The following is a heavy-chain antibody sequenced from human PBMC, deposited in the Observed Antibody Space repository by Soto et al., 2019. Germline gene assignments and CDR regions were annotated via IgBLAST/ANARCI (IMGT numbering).Heavy chain of an antibody. Sequence: QVQLVQSGAEVKKPGASVKVSCKASGYTFTSYDINWVRQATGQGLEWMGWMNPNSGNTGYAQKFQGSVTMTRNTSISTGYMELSSLRSEDTAVYYCARKNFNYYYYYMDVWGKGTTVTVSS. CDR2: MNPNSGNT. V-gene: IGHV1-8*01. J-gene: IGHJ6*03. CDR1: GYTFTSYD. CDR3: ARKNFNYYYYYMDV.